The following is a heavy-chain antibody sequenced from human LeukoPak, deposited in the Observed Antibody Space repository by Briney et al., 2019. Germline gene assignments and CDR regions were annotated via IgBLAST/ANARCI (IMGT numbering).Heavy chain of an antibody. J-gene: IGHJ4*02. Sequence: GGSLRLSCAVSGFTFSDYYMSWIRQAPGKGLECLSDISGSGDDITYYTDSVKGRFTISRDNAKNSLYLQMYGLRADDTAVHYCARVQRHSLSWYYFDYWGQGTLVTVSS. CDR1: GFTFSDYY. CDR3: ARVQRHSLSWYYFDY. V-gene: IGHV3-11*01. D-gene: IGHD6-13*01. CDR2: ISGSGDDIT.